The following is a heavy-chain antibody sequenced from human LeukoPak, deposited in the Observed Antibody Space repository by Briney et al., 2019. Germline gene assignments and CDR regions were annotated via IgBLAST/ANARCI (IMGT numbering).Heavy chain of an antibody. J-gene: IGHJ4*02. CDR2: IYHSGSA. CDR1: GYSITSGYN. CDR3: VRYCSSTTCYTRAVDY. V-gene: IGHV4-38-2*02. Sequence: SETLTLTCTVSGYSITSGYNWAWIRQPPGKVLEWIGSIYHSGSAYYNPSLKSRVTISVDTSKNQFSLKLSSVTAADTAVYYCVRYCSSTTCYTRAVDYWGQGTLVTVSS. D-gene: IGHD2-2*02.